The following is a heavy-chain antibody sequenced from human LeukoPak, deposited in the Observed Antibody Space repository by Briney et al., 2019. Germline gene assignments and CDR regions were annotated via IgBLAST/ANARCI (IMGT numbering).Heavy chain of an antibody. D-gene: IGHD6-6*01. Sequence: PGGSLRLSCAASGFTFSSYGMHWVRQAPGKGLEWVAFIRYDGSNKYYADSVKGRFTISRDNSKNTLCLQMNSLRAEDTAVYYCAKDRIAARPMHFDYWGQGTLVTVSS. CDR2: IRYDGSNK. CDR1: GFTFSSYG. CDR3: AKDRIAARPMHFDY. V-gene: IGHV3-30*02. J-gene: IGHJ4*02.